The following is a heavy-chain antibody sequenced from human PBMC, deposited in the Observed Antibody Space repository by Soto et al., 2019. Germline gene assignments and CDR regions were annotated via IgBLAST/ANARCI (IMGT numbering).Heavy chain of an antibody. Sequence: GGSLRLSCAASGFTFSSYGMHWVRQAPGKGLEWVTFISYDGSNKHYADSVKGRFTISRDNSKSTLYLQMNSLRAEDTAVYYCAKDQSGYSDYDSRFFDYWGQGTLVTVSS. J-gene: IGHJ4*02. V-gene: IGHV3-30*18. CDR1: GFTFSSYG. CDR2: ISYDGSNK. CDR3: AKDQSGYSDYDSRFFDY. D-gene: IGHD5-12*01.